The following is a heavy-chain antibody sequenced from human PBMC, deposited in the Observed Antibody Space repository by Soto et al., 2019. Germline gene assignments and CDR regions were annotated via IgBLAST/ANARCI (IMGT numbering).Heavy chain of an antibody. Sequence: GESLKISCKGSVYTFTTNWIGWVRQMPGKGLEWMGVIYPGDSDTRYSPSFQGQVAISADKSINTAYLQWSSLKASDTAMYYCARHSGVAEDGTHWGQGTLVTVSS. CDR3: ARHSGVAEDGTH. CDR2: IYPGDSDT. J-gene: IGHJ1*01. V-gene: IGHV5-51*01. D-gene: IGHD6-13*01. CDR1: VYTFTTNW.